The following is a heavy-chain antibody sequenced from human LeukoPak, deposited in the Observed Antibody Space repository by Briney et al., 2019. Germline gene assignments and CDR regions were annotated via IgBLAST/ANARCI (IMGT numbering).Heavy chain of an antibody. CDR2: ISTTGTTV. V-gene: IGHV3-48*03. D-gene: IGHD2-21*02. Sequence: GGSLRLSCAASGFTFSTYDMNWVRQAPGKGLEWVSHISTTGTTVYYADAVKGRFTISRDNAKNSLYLQMNSLRAEDTAVYYCARYCGGDCSRRWFDPWGQGALVTVSS. CDR3: ARYCGGDCSRRWFDP. CDR1: GFTFSTYD. J-gene: IGHJ5*02.